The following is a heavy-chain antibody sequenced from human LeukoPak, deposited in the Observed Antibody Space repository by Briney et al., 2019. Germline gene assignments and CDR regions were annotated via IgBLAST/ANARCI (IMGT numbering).Heavy chain of an antibody. J-gene: IGHJ4*02. CDR3: ARGVGPTGYFDY. CDR1: GFTFSSYT. D-gene: IGHD1-26*01. V-gene: IGHV3-23*01. CDR2: ISGSGRST. Sequence: GGSLRLSCTASGFTFSSYTMTWVRQAPGKGLEWVSSISGSGRSTYYADSVKGRFTISRDNAKNSLYLQMNSLRAEDTAVYYCARGVGPTGYFDYWGQGTLVAVSS.